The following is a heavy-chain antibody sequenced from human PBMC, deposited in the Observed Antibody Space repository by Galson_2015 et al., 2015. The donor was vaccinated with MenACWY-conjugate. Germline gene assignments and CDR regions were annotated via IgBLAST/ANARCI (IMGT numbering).Heavy chain of an antibody. CDR2: ISPGGGPK. CDR1: GLTFSRCG. CDR3: SWGRNPTVNSMFLDY. D-gene: IGHD3-10*02. Sequence: SLRLSCAASGLTFSRCGMSWVRQAPGQGLEWLSYISPGGGPKYYADSAKGRFTISRDDAENSLFIQLSSLRDEDTAVYYCSWGRNPTVNSMFLDYWGRGTQVIVSS. J-gene: IGHJ4*02. V-gene: IGHV3-48*02.